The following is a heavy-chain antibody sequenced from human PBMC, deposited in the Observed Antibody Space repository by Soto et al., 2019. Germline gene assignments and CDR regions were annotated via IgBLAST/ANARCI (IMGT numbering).Heavy chain of an antibody. CDR3: TRTMPGYYMDV. CDR1: GFTFSGST. D-gene: IGHD6-13*01. V-gene: IGHV3-73*01. J-gene: IGHJ6*03. Sequence: PGGSLRLSCAASGFTFSGSTMHWVRQTSGRGLEWVGRIKSKADGYATAYGASVKGRFTISRDDSKNTAYLQMNSLKTEDTAVYSCTRTMPGYYMDVWGKGTTVTVSS. CDR2: IKSKADGYAT.